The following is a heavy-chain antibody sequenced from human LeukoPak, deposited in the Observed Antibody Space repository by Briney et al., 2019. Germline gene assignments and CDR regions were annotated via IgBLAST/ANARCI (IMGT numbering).Heavy chain of an antibody. CDR2: IKSKNDGATT. CDR3: VSRDAYIPQFFIDV. Sequence: GGSLRLSCAVSEFTFDIAWMNSVRRAPGQGLEWVGRIKSKNDGATTDYAAPVRGTFTISIDDSKNTLYLQMHNLKTEDTAVYYCVSRDAYIPQFFIDVWGKGTTVTVSS. CDR1: EFTFDIAW. V-gene: IGHV3-15*01. D-gene: IGHD5-24*01. J-gene: IGHJ6*03.